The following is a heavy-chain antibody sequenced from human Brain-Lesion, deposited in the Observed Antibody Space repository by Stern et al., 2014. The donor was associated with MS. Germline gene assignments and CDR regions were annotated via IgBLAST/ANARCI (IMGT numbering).Heavy chain of an antibody. Sequence: VQLVESGPGLVKPSQTLSLTCIVSGGSISSGSFYWNWIRQPAGKGLEWIGRIYSSGSTNYNPYLKSRVTISGDTSKNQSSLKLISMTAADTAVYYCARETGGYTYGDTDFFDYWGQGALVTVSS. V-gene: IGHV4-61*02. D-gene: IGHD5-18*01. J-gene: IGHJ4*02. CDR1: GGSISSGSFY. CDR3: ARETGGYTYGDTDFFDY. CDR2: IYSSGST.